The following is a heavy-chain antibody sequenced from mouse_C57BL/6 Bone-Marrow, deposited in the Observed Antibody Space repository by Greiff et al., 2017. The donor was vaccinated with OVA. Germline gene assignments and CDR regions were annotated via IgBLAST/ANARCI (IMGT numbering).Heavy chain of an antibody. V-gene: IGHV2-4*01. Sequence: QVQLKESGPGLVQPSQSLSITCTVSGFSLTSYGVHWVRQPPGKGLEWLGVIWSGGSTDYNAAFISRLSISKDNSKSRVFFKMNSLQADDTAIYYCAKTGFITTVVATLDWYFDVWGTGTTVTVSS. D-gene: IGHD1-1*01. CDR1: GFSLTSYG. J-gene: IGHJ1*03. CDR2: IWSGGST. CDR3: AKTGFITTVVATLDWYFDV.